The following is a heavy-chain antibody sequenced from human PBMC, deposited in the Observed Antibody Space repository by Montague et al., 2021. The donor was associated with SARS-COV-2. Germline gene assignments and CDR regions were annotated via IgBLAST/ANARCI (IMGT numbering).Heavy chain of an antibody. J-gene: IGHJ5*02. D-gene: IGHD2-2*01. V-gene: IGHV4-4*07. CDR2: IYTSGST. CDR3: ARDVGVPLAPPYSWFDP. CDR1: GGSISSYY. Sequence: SETLSLTCSVSGGSISSYYWSWIRQPAGKGLEWIGRIYTSGSTNXNPSLKSRVTMSVDTSKNQFSLKPSSVTAADTAVYYCARDVGVPLAPPYSWFDPWGQGTLVTVSS.